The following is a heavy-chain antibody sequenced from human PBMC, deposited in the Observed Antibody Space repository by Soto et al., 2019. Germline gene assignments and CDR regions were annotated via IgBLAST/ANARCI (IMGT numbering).Heavy chain of an antibody. J-gene: IGHJ6*02. CDR1: GGSFSGYY. Sequence: SETLSLTCAVYGGSFSGYYWRWIRQPPRKGLEWIGEINHSGSTNYNPSLKSRVTISVDTSKNQFSLKLSSVTAADTAVYYCAGMRAVAGTYYYYGMDVWGQGTTVTVSS. V-gene: IGHV4-34*01. D-gene: IGHD6-19*01. CDR3: AGMRAVAGTYYYYGMDV. CDR2: INHSGST.